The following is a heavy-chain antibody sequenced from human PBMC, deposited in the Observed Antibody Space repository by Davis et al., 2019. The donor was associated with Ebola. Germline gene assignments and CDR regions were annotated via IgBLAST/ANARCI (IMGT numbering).Heavy chain of an antibody. CDR1: GFTFSSYS. J-gene: IGHJ4*02. Sequence: GESLKISCAASGFTFSSYSMNWVRQAPGKGLEWVSSISSSSSYIYYADSVKGRFTISRDNAKNSLYLQMNSLRAEDTAVYYCARALFITIIPDWGQGTLVTVSS. V-gene: IGHV3-21*01. CDR3: ARALFITIIPD. CDR2: ISSSSSYI. D-gene: IGHD3-22*01.